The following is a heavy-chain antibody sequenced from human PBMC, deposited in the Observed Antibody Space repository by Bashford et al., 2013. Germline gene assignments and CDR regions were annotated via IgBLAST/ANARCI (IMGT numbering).Heavy chain of an antibody. D-gene: IGHD4-17*01. J-gene: IGHJ3*02. Sequence: SETLSLTCTVSGDPITTGGYNWSWIRQFPGKALEWIGFIYYTGDTSYNPSLKSRVSISLDTSRNQFSLKLTSVTAADSAVYYCAKRDYNEQTDSFDIWGQGTKVTVSS. V-gene: IGHV4-31*03. CDR2: IYYTGDT. CDR3: AKRDYNEQTDSFDI. CDR1: GDPITTGGYN.